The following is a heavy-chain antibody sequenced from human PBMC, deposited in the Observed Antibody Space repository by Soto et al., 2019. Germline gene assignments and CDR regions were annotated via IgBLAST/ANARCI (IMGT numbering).Heavy chain of an antibody. V-gene: IGHV1-69*01. D-gene: IGHD4-17*01. CDR1: GGTLNSYT. J-gene: IGHJ4*02. CDR3: SISNSYGRGDF. Sequence: QVQLVQSGAEVKKPGSSVRVSCKASGGTLNSYTISWVRQAPGQGLEWMGGIIPVFVTTDYAQKFQGRVTITADQSTGTAYLDLFSRRSEDTAIYYCSISNSYGRGDFWGQGTLVTVSS. CDR2: IIPVFVTT.